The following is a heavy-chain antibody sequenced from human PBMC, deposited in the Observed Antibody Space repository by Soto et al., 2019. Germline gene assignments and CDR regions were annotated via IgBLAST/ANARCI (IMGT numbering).Heavy chain of an antibody. Sequence: GGSLRLSCAASGFTFSSYAMNWVRQAPGKGLEWVSAISGSGGSTYYADSVKGRFTISRDNSKNTLYLQMNSLRAEDTAVYYCAKDRISEDSSGWSPFDYWGQGTLVTVSS. J-gene: IGHJ4*02. V-gene: IGHV3-23*01. D-gene: IGHD6-19*01. CDR1: GFTFSSYA. CDR2: ISGSGGST. CDR3: AKDRISEDSSGWSPFDY.